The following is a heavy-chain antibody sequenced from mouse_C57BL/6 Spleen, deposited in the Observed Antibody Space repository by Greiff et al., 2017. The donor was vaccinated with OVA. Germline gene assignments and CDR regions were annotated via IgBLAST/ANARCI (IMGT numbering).Heavy chain of an antibody. CDR2: ISSGSSTI. J-gene: IGHJ3*01. D-gene: IGHD1-1*01. CDR3: ARSYDGLLRGFAY. CDR1: GFTFSDYG. Sequence: EVQGVESGGGLVKPGGSLKLSCAASGFTFSDYGMHWVRQAPEKGLEWVAYISSGSSTIYYADTVKGRFTISRDNAKNTLFLQMTSLRSEDTAMYYCARSYDGLLRGFAYWGQGTLVTVSA. V-gene: IGHV5-17*01.